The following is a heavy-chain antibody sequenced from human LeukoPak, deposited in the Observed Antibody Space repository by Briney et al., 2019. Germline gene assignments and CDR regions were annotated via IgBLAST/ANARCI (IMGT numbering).Heavy chain of an antibody. V-gene: IGHV3-7*02. CDR3: ARLMGERSLFDY. CDR2: IKQDGNEK. Sequence: GGSLRLSCAASGFTFSSCWMTWVRQAPGKGLEWVDNIKQDGNEKYYVDSVKGRFSISRDNAKNSVYLQMNSLRAEDTAVYYCARLMGERSLFDYWGQGVLVTVSS. CDR1: GFTFSSCW. D-gene: IGHD1-26*01. J-gene: IGHJ4*02.